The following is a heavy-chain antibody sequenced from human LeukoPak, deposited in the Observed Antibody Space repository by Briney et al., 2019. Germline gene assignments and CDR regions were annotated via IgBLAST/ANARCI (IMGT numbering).Heavy chain of an antibody. CDR1: GYTFTGYY. CDR2: INPNSGGT. CDR3: AREGYGDYTNWFDP. D-gene: IGHD4-17*01. J-gene: IGHJ5*02. V-gene: IGHV1-2*02. Sequence: ASVKVSCKASGYTFTGYYMHWVRQAPGQGLEWMGWINPNSGGTKYAQKFQGRVTMTRDTSISTAYMELSRLRSDDTAVYYCAREGYGDYTNWFDPWGQGTLVTVSS.